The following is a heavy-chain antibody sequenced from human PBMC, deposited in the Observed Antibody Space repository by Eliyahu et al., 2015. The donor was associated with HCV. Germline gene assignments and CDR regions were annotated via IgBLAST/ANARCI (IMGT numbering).Heavy chain of an antibody. J-gene: IGHJ4*02. CDR2: VYHTGST. V-gene: IGHV4-30-2*01. Sequence: QLQLQESGSGLVKPSQTLSLTCAVSGGSIXSGDSSWSWIRQPPGKGLEWIGYVYHTGSTYYNQSLKSRVTMSVDRSKNQFSLKLSSVSAADTAVYYCARSWGGRDGPIYPTFDYWGQGTLVTVSS. CDR1: GGSIXSGDSS. D-gene: IGHD5-24*01. CDR3: ARSWGGRDGPIYPTFDY.